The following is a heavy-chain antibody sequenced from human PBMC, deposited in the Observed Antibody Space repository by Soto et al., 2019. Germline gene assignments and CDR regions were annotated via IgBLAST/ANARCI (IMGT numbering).Heavy chain of an antibody. CDR2: IYYSGST. CDR1: GGSISSSSYY. Sequence: QLQLQESGPGLVKPSETLSLTCTVSGGSISSSSYYWGWIRQPPGKGREWIGSIYYSGSTYYNPSLKSRVTISVDTSMNQLSLKLISVTAADTALYYCASGLGDDYIWGRYRQYFFDDWGQGTLVTVSS. D-gene: IGHD3-16*02. J-gene: IGHJ4*02. V-gene: IGHV4-39*01. CDR3: ASGLGDDYIWGRYRQYFFDD.